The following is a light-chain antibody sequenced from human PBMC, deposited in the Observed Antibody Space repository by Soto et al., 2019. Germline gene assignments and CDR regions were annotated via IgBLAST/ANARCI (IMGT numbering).Light chain of an antibody. Sequence: IRMTHAPSSLAAGVGDRVTLTYWVRRSVAGYLNRYQQKPGGAPHVLIYAESALQSDVPSKFSGYRSGTNFKLTNSSLQPEAVATYYCQQSYTSSWTFGPGTKVDIK. CDR1: RSVAGY. CDR2: AES. J-gene: IGKJ1*01. V-gene: IGKV1-39*01. CDR3: QQSYTSSWT.